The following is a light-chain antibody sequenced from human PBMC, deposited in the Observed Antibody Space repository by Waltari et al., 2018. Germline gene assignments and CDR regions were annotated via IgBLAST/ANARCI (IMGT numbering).Light chain of an antibody. CDR2: GNS. Sequence: QSVLTQPPSVSGAPGPRVTISCTGSSSHIGAGYDVHWYQQLPGTAPKLLMYGNSNRPSGVPDRFSGSKSGTSASLAITGLQAEDEADYYCQSYDSSLSGGVFGGGTKLTVL. CDR1: SSHIGAGYD. CDR3: QSYDSSLSGGV. V-gene: IGLV1-40*01. J-gene: IGLJ2*01.